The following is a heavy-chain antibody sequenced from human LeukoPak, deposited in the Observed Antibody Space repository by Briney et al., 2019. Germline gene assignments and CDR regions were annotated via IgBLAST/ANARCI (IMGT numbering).Heavy chain of an antibody. J-gene: IGHJ4*02. CDR3: ATSTNYYDFWSGYYSHFDY. CDR2: IYPGDSDT. V-gene: IGHV5-51*01. Sequence: HGESLKISCKGSGYSFTSYWIGWVRQMPGKGLEWMGIIYPGDSDTRYSPSFQGQVTISADKSISTAYLQWSSLKASDTAMYYCATSTNYYDFWSGYYSHFDYWGQGTLVTVSS. D-gene: IGHD3-3*01. CDR1: GYSFTSYW.